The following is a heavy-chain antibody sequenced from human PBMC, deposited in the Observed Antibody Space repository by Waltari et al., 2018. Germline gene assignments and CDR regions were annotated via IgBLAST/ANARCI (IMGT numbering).Heavy chain of an antibody. CDR3: AREDGSYSDAFDI. CDR1: GFTFRSYS. J-gene: IGHJ3*02. CDR2: ISSSSSYI. D-gene: IGHD1-26*01. Sequence: EVQLVESGGGLVKPGGSLRLSCAASGFTFRSYSLNWIRQAPGKGLEWVSSISSSSSYIYYADSVKGRFTISRDNAKNSLYLQMNSLRAEDTAVYYCAREDGSYSDAFDIWGQGTMVTVSS. V-gene: IGHV3-21*01.